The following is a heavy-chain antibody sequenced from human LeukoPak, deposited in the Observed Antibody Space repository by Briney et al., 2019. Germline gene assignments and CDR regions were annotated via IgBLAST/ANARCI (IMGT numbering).Heavy chain of an antibody. Sequence: ASVKVSCKASGYTFTGYYIHWVRQAPGQGLEWMGWINPNSGGTKYAQNFQGRVTMTRDTSISAAYMELTRLISDDTAVYYCASQPKLDDYYYYMDVWGKGTTVTVSS. D-gene: IGHD1-1*01. CDR3: ASQPKLDDYYYYMDV. CDR1: GYTFTGYY. J-gene: IGHJ6*03. V-gene: IGHV1-2*02. CDR2: INPNSGGT.